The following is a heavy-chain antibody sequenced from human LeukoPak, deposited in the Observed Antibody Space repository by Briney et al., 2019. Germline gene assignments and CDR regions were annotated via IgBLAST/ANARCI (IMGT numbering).Heavy chain of an antibody. CDR3: ARGGGRYGGNSAFDY. D-gene: IGHD4-23*01. J-gene: IGHJ4*02. Sequence: GASVKVSCKASGYTFTSYGISWVRQAPGQGLEWMGWISAYNGNTNYAQKFQGRVTMTRDTSTSTVYMELSSLRSEDTAVYYCARGGGRYGGNSAFDYWGQGTLVTVSS. CDR1: GYTFTSYG. V-gene: IGHV1-18*01. CDR2: ISAYNGNT.